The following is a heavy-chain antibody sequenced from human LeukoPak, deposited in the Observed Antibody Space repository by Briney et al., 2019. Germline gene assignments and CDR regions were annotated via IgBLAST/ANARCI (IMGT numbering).Heavy chain of an antibody. Sequence: SETLSLTCAVYGGSFSGYYWSWIRQPPGKGLEWIGEINHSGSTNYNPSLKSRDTISVDTSKNQFSLKLSSVTAADTAVYYCARLTGTTRPYGMDVWGQGTTVTVSS. CDR2: INHSGST. J-gene: IGHJ6*02. V-gene: IGHV4-34*01. CDR3: ARLTGTTRPYGMDV. D-gene: IGHD1-20*01. CDR1: GGSFSGYY.